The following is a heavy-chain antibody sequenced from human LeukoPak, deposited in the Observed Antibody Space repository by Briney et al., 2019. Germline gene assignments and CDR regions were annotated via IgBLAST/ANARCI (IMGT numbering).Heavy chain of an antibody. Sequence: PLETLSLTCSVSGGSISSYYWSWIRQPPGKGLEWIGYIYYSGSTYYNPSLKSRVTISVDTSKNQFSLKLSSVTAADTAVYYCARGVSVVAAITGDYPTWYFDLWGRGTLVTVSS. V-gene: IGHV4-59*01. J-gene: IGHJ2*01. CDR1: GGSISSYY. CDR3: ARGVSVVAAITGDYPTWYFDL. CDR2: IYYSGST. D-gene: IGHD2-15*01.